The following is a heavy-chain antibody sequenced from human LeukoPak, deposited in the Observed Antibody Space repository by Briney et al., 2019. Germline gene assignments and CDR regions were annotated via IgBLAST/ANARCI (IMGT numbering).Heavy chain of an antibody. CDR2: IYPGDSDT. CDR3: ERRELTENDAFDI. J-gene: IGHJ3*02. CDR1: GYSFTSYW. D-gene: IGHD1-20*01. V-gene: IGHV5-51*01. Sequence: GESLKISCKGSGYSFTSYWIGSVRQMPGKGLEWMGIIYPGDSDTRYSPSFQGQVTISDDKSISTAYLQWSSLKASDTAMYYCERRELTENDAFDIWGQGTMVTVSS.